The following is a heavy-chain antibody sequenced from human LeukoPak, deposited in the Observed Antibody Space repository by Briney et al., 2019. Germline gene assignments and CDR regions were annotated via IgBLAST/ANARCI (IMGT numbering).Heavy chain of an antibody. CDR2: IYYSGST. V-gene: IGHV4-59*01. Sequence: SETLSLTCTVSGGSISSYYWSWIRQPPRKGLEWIGYIYYSGSTNYNPSLKSRVTISVDTSKNQFSLKLSSVTAADTAVYYCARVPGYYHYYGMDVWGQGTTVTVSS. J-gene: IGHJ6*02. CDR3: ARVPGYYHYYGMDV. CDR1: GGSISSYY.